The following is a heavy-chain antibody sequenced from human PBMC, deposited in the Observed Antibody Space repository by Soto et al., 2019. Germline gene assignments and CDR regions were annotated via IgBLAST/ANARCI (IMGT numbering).Heavy chain of an antibody. Sequence: QVQLVQSGAEVKKPGASVKVSCKASGYTFTSYYLHWVRQAPGQGLEWMGIINPSAGGTSYAQKFQGRTTMARDTSTSTVYLELRSLRSEDTAVYYCARARCGGGSCYRADYWGQGTLVTVSS. CDR2: INPSAGGT. V-gene: IGHV1-46*03. J-gene: IGHJ4*02. CDR1: GYTFTSYY. CDR3: ARARCGGGSCYRADY. D-gene: IGHD2-15*01.